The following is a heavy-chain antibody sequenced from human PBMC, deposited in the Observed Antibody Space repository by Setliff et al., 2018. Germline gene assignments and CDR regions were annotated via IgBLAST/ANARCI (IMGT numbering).Heavy chain of an antibody. CDR3: TTDPSPTFGGVIGAAFDF. CDR2: IKGKNDGLAT. J-gene: IGHJ3*01. Sequence: GGSLRLSCAASGLTFRTYAMSWVRQAPGKGLEWVGRIKGKNDGLATDYAAPVKGRFTISRDDSKNTLYLQMNSLKTEDTAVYYCTTDPSPTFGGVIGAAFDFWGQGTMVTVSS. V-gene: IGHV3-15*01. D-gene: IGHD3-16*01. CDR1: GLTFRTYA.